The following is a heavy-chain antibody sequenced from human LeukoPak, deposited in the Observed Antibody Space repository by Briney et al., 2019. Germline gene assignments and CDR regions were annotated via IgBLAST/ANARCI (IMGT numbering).Heavy chain of an antibody. CDR2: ISSSGSI. CDR1: GFPFSSYS. D-gene: IGHD2-15*01. V-gene: IGHV3-48*03. CDR3: AKERINFDY. J-gene: IGHJ4*02. Sequence: GGSLRLSCAASGFPFSSYSMNWVRQAPGKGLEWVSYISSSGSIYYADSVKGRFTISRDNAKNSVYLQMNSLRAEDTAVYYCAKERINFDYWGQGTLVTVSS.